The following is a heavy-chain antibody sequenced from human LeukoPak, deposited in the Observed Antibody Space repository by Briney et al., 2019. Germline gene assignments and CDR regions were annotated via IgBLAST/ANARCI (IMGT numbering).Heavy chain of an antibody. D-gene: IGHD3-3*01. CDR1: GFTFSGSA. CDR2: IRSKAYGGTT. CDR3: TRDLHDFWSGSLDYFDY. Sequence: GGSLKLSCAASGFTFSGSAMHWVRQAPGKGLEWVGFIRSKAYGGTTEYAASVKGRFTISRDDSKSIAYLQMNSLKTEDTAVYYCTRDLHDFWSGSLDYFDYWGQGTLVTVSS. V-gene: IGHV3-49*04. J-gene: IGHJ4*02.